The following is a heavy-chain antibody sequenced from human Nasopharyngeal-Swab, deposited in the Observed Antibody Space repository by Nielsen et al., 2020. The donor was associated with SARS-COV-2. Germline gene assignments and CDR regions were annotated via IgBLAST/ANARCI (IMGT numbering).Heavy chain of an antibody. Sequence: GGSLRLSCAASGFTFSSSGMHWVLQAPGKGLEWVAVIWYDGSNKYYADSVKGRFTISRDNSKNTLYLQMNSLRAEDTAVYYCARESHPPDWGSGGMDVWGQGTTVTVSS. CDR2: IWYDGSNK. CDR1: GFTFSSSG. V-gene: IGHV3-33*01. J-gene: IGHJ6*02. D-gene: IGHD7-27*01. CDR3: ARESHPPDWGSGGMDV.